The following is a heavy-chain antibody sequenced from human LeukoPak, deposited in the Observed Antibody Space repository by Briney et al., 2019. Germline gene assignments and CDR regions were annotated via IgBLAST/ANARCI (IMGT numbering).Heavy chain of an antibody. J-gene: IGHJ4*02. CDR3: ARDPPVAGLVDY. CDR1: GYTFTSYD. Sequence: GASVKVSCKASGYTFTSYDINWVRQATGQGLEWMGWMNPNSGNTGYAQKFQGRVTMTRNTSISTAYMELSSLRSDDTAVYYCARDPPVAGLVDYWGQGTLVTVSS. D-gene: IGHD6-19*01. CDR2: MNPNSGNT. V-gene: IGHV1-8*01.